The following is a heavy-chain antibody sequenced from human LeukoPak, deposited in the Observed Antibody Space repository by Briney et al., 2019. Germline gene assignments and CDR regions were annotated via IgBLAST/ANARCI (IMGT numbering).Heavy chain of an antibody. CDR3: AKGSFTYFHYFDY. J-gene: IGHJ4*02. CDR2: ISYDGSNK. V-gene: IGHV3-30*18. Sequence: GGSLRLSCAASGFTFSSYGMHWVRQAPGKGLEWVAVISYDGSNKYYADSVKGRFTISRDNSKNTLYLQMNSLRAEDTAVYYCAKGSFTYFHYFDYWGQGTLVTVSS. CDR1: GFTFSSYG. D-gene: IGHD3-10*01.